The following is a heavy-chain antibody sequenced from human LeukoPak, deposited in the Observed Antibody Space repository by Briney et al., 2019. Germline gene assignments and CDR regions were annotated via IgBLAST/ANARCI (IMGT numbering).Heavy chain of an antibody. CDR1: GFTVSSNY. CDR3: ARDTWGSAAAFDI. V-gene: IGHV3-66*01. Sequence: GGSLRLYCAASGFTVSSNYMNWVSQAPGKGLEWVSVIYSGGSTYYADSVKGRFTIAKDNSKNTMYLQMNSLRAEDTAVYYCARDTWGSAAAFDIWGQGTMVTVSS. J-gene: IGHJ3*02. CDR2: IYSGGST. D-gene: IGHD7-27*01.